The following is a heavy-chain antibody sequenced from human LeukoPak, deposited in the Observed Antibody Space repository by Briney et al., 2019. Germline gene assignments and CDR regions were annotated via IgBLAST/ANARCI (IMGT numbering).Heavy chain of an antibody. D-gene: IGHD3-22*01. CDR2: IRSKAYGGTT. J-gene: IGHJ3*02. CDR3: TRRYNYDSSGYYYVRDAFDI. V-gene: IGHV3-49*04. CDR1: GFTFGDYV. Sequence: GSLRLSCTASGFTFGDYVMSWVRQAPGKGLEGVGFIRSKAYGGTTKNAPSVKGRFTISRDDSRSIAYLQMNSLKTEDTAVYYCTRRYNYDSSGYYYVRDAFDIWGQGTMVTVSS.